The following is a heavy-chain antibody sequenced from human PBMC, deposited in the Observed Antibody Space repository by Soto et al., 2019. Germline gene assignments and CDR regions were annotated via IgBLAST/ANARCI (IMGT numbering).Heavy chain of an antibody. CDR1: GGTFSSYT. D-gene: IGHD1-26*01. CDR2: IIPILGIA. Sequence: QVQLVQSGAEVKKPGSSVKVSCKASGGTFSSYTISWVRQAPGQGLEWMGRIIPILGIANYAQKFQGRVTITADKSTSTAYMNLSSLRSEDTAVYYCARGGALGYYGMDVWGQGTTVTVSS. J-gene: IGHJ6*02. V-gene: IGHV1-69*02. CDR3: ARGGALGYYGMDV.